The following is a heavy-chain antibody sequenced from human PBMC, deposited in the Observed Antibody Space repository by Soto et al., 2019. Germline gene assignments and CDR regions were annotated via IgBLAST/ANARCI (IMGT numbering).Heavy chain of an antibody. CDR2: INAGNGNT. D-gene: IGHD6-13*01. V-gene: IGHV1-3*01. J-gene: IGHJ4*02. CDR3: ARAPSWYNFDY. Sequence: GVSVKVSCKASGYTFTSYAMHWVRQAPGQRLEWMGWINAGNGNTKYSQKFQGRVTITRDTSASTAYMELSSLRSEDTAVYYCARAPSWYNFDYWGQGTLVTVPQ. CDR1: GYTFTSYA.